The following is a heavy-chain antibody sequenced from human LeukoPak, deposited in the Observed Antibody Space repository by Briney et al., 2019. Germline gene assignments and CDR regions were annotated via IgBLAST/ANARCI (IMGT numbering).Heavy chain of an antibody. CDR2: ISSSSSYI. CDR1: GFTFSNYY. CDR3: ARDPWTNSDYDGFDY. D-gene: IGHD5-12*01. Sequence: GSLRLSCAASGFTFSNYYMSWIRQAPGRGLEWVSSISSSSSYIYYADSVKGRFTISRDNAKNSQYLQMNSLRAEDTAVYYCARDPWTNSDYDGFDYWGQGTLVTVSS. J-gene: IGHJ4*02. V-gene: IGHV3-21*01.